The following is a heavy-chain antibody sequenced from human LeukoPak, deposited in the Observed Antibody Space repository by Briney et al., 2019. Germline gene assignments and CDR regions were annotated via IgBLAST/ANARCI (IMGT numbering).Heavy chain of an antibody. V-gene: IGHV4-39*01. D-gene: IGHD6-13*01. CDR3: ASRRGIAAAGTRIDY. J-gene: IGHJ4*02. CDR1: GGSISSSSYY. CDR2: IYYSGST. Sequence: SETLSLTCTVSGGSISSSSYYWSWIRQPPGKGLEWIGSIYYSGSTYYNPSLKSRVTISVDTSKNQFSLKLSSVTAADTAVYYCASRRGIAAAGTRIDYWGQGTLVTVSS.